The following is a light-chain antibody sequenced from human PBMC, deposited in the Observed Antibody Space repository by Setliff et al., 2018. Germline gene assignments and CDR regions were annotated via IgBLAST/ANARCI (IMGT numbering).Light chain of an antibody. J-gene: IGLJ1*01. CDR1: SSDIGDSNY. CDR2: DVS. CDR3: SSYSSRTTLDV. Sequence: ALAQPASVSGSPGQSITISCTGASSDIGDSNYVSWYQQHPGKAPKLIIYDVSDRPSGVSHRFSGSKSGNTASLTISGLQAEDEADYYCSSYSSRTTLDVFGTGTKVTVL. V-gene: IGLV2-14*01.